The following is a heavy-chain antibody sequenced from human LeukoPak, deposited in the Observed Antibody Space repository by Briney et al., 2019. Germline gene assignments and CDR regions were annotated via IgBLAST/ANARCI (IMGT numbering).Heavy chain of an antibody. CDR1: GFTFSLYA. D-gene: IGHD3-10*01. CDR3: AKGRQLLWFGELYDAFDI. V-gene: IGHV3-30*18. Sequence: PGGSLRLSCTTSGFTFSLYAMHWVRQAPGKGLEWVAVISYDGSNKYYADSVKGRFTISRDNSKNTLYLQMNSLGAEDTAVYYCAKGRQLLWFGELYDAFDIWGQGTMVTVSS. J-gene: IGHJ3*02. CDR2: ISYDGSNK.